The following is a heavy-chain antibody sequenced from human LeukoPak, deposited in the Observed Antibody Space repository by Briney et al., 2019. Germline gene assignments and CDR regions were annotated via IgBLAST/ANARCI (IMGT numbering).Heavy chain of an antibody. CDR1: GFTFSTYA. J-gene: IGHJ4*02. V-gene: IGHV3-23*01. CDR3: ARSGAQSYGVEY. CDR2: ISGSGVST. Sequence: GGSLRLSCTASGFTFSTYAMNWVRQAPGKGLEWVSGISGSGVSTYYADSVKGRFTISRDNSNNTLYLQMSSLGAEDTAVYYCARSGAQSYGVEYWGQGTLVTVSS. D-gene: IGHD5-18*01.